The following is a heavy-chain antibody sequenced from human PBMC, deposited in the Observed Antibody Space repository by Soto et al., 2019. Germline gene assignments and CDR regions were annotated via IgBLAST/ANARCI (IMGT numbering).Heavy chain of an antibody. J-gene: IGHJ6*02. V-gene: IGHV5-10-1*01. CDR2: IYPSDSYT. CDR1: GYSFTSYW. CDR3: ARRERQLWPEDV. D-gene: IGHD5-18*01. Sequence: VEALKISWKGSGYSFTSYWLSWVRQMPGKGLEWMGRIYPSDSYTNYSPSCQVHVTLSADKSHSTAYLQWGSLKASDTAMYYCARRERQLWPEDVWGQGTTVTVSS.